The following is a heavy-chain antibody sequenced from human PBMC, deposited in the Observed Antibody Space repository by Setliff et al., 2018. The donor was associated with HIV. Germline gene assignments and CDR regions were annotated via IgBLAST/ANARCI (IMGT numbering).Heavy chain of an antibody. CDR1: GVAISGSTYY. J-gene: IGHJ6*03. Sequence: SETLSLTCAATGVAISGSTYYWAWIRQSPWRGLQWIGSVHYTGSSYRNPSLKSRLTISIDTSRNHFSLNLTTVTAADTAVYYCAMTLRLFDWGYMDVWGKGTTVTSP. V-gene: IGHV4-39*02. D-gene: IGHD3-9*01. CDR3: AMTLRLFDWGYMDV. CDR2: VHYTGSS.